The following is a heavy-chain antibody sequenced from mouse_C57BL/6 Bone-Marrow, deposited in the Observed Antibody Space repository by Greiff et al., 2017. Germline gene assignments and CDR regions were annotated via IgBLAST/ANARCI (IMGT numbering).Heavy chain of an antibody. V-gene: IGHV1-64*01. CDR2: IHPNSGST. J-gene: IGHJ4*01. Sequence: QVQLQQPGAELVKPGASVKLSCKASGYTFTSYWMHWVKQRPGQGLEWIGMIHPNSGSTNYNEKFKSKATMTVDKSSSTAYMQLSSLTSEDSAVYYCARLSGYYVFWYAMDYWGQGTSVTVSS. CDR3: ARLSGYYVFWYAMDY. CDR1: GYTFTSYW. D-gene: IGHD2-3*01.